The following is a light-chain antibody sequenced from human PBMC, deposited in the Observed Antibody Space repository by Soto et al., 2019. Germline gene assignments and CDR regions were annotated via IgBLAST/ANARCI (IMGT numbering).Light chain of an antibody. CDR1: SSDVGGNKY. CDR2: EVS. V-gene: IGLV2-14*01. CDR3: TSYTTSSTYV. J-gene: IGLJ1*01. Sequence: QSALTQPASVSGSPGQSITISCTGTSSDVGGNKYVSWYQQYPGKAPKLMIFEVSKRPSGVSNRFSGSKSGKTASLTISGLQTADEADYYCTSYTTSSTYVFGPRTKVTVL.